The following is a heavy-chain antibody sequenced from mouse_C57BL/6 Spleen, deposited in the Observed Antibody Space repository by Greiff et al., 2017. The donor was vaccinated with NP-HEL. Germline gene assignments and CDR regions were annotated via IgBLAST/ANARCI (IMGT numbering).Heavy chain of an antibody. V-gene: IGHV3-6*01. CDR3: ARDGTPDYAMDY. CDR1: GYSITSGYY. J-gene: IGHJ4*01. CDR2: ISYDGSN. D-gene: IGHD1-1*02. Sequence: EVKLQESGPGLVKPSQSLSLTCSVTGYSITSGYYWNWIRQFPGNKLEWMGFISYDGSNNYNPSLTNRISIPRDTSKNQFFLKLNSVTTEDTATYYCARDGTPDYAMDYWGQGTSVTVSS.